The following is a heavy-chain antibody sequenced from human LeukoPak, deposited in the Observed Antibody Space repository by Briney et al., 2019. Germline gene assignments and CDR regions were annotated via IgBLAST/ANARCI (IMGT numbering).Heavy chain of an antibody. V-gene: IGHV3-53*01. D-gene: IGHD6-19*01. CDR3: ARGVTNIAVGDY. Sequence: GGSLRLSCAASGFIFGDYAMNWVRQAPGKGLEWVSIIYSSGNTYYADSVEGRFTISRDNSKNMLYLQMNSLRAEDTAVYYCARGVTNIAVGDYWGQGTLVTVSS. CDR1: GFIFGDYA. J-gene: IGHJ4*02. CDR2: IYSSGNT.